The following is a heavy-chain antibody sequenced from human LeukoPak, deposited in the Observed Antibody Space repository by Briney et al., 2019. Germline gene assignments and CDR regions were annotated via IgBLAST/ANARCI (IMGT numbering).Heavy chain of an antibody. CDR2: INHRGST. CDR1: GGSFTGSY. V-gene: IGHV4-34*01. CDR3: ARGRGSYYAHNYYYMDV. D-gene: IGHD1-26*01. Sequence: SESLSVTPAVYGGSFTGSYWRWIPQPPGKGLEWSGEINHRGSTHYNPSIKGRVTISVDTSKNQLSLKLSSVTAADTAVYYCARGRGSYYAHNYYYMDVWGKGTTVTVSS. J-gene: IGHJ6*03.